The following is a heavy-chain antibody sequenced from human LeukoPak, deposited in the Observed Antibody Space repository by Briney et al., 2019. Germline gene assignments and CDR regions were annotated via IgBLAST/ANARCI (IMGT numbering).Heavy chain of an antibody. CDR3: ALGYGGGGSCYAREYFHH. J-gene: IGHJ1*01. D-gene: IGHD2-15*01. CDR1: GGSISSGGYY. V-gene: IGHV4-31*03. CDR2: IYYSGST. Sequence: PSETLSLTCTVSGGSISSGGYYWTWIRQHPGKGLEWIGYIYYSGSTYYNPSPKSRVTISVDTSKNQFSLRLSSVTAADTAVYYCALGYGGGGSCYAREYFHHWGRGRLVTVCS.